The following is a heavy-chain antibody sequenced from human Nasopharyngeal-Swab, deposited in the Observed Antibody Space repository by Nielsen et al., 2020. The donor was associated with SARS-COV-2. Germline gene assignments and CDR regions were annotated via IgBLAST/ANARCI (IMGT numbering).Heavy chain of an antibody. Sequence: GESLKTSCAASGFTSSSYAMSWVRQAPGKGLEWVSAISGSGGSTYYADSVKGRFTISRDNSKNTLYLQMNSLRAEDTAVYYCAKDSPPNGDYWGQGTLVTVSS. CDR2: ISGSGGST. CDR1: GFTSSSYA. CDR3: AKDSPPNGDY. J-gene: IGHJ4*02. V-gene: IGHV3-23*01.